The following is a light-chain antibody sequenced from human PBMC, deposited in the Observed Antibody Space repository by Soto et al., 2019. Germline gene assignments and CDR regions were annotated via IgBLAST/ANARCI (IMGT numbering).Light chain of an antibody. CDR2: GAS. J-gene: IGKJ1*01. CDR3: QKYGTSPWT. Sequence: EIVLTQSPGTLSLSPGERATLSCRASQSVSSSYLAWYKQKPGQAPRLLIYGASSRATGIPDTFSGSGSGTDFTLTISRLEPEDFAVYYCQKYGTSPWTFGQGTNIEIK. V-gene: IGKV3-20*01. CDR1: QSVSSSY.